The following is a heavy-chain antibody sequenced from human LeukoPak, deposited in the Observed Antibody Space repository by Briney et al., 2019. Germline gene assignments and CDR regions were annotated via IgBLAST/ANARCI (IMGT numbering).Heavy chain of an antibody. CDR1: GYTFTGYY. CDR3: ARDPWAAAGTIYWFDP. Sequence: ASVKVSCKASGYTFTGYYMHWVRQAPGQGLEWMGWINPNSGGTNYAQKFQGRVTMTRDTSISTAYMELSRLRSDDTAVYYCARDPWAAAGTIYWFDPWGQGTLVTVSS. D-gene: IGHD6-13*01. CDR2: INPNSGGT. J-gene: IGHJ5*02. V-gene: IGHV1-2*02.